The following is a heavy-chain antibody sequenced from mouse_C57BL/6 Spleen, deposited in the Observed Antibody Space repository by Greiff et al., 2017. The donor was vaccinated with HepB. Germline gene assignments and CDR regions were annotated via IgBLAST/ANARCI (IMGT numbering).Heavy chain of an antibody. J-gene: IGHJ2*01. CDR3: ARGAYDGSLDY. CDR2: IYPGDGDT. D-gene: IGHD1-1*01. V-gene: IGHV1-82*01. Sequence: VHLQQSGPELVKPGASVKISCKASGYAFSSSWMNWVKQRPGQGLEWIGRIYPGDGDTNYNGKFKGKATLTADKSSSTAYMQLSSLTSEDSAVYFCARGAYDGSLDYWGQGTTLTVSS. CDR1: GYAFSSSW.